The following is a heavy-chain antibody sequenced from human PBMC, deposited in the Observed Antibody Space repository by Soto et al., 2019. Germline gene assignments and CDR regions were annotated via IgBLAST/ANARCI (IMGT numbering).Heavy chain of an antibody. CDR2: IYWDGDK. CDR3: AHRATMTIFGLIIDNGIWFDP. CDR1: GFSLSTSGAA. D-gene: IGHD3-3*01. Sequence: QINLIESGPTLVKPTQTLTLTCTFSGFSLSTSGAAVGWVRQPPGRALEWLALIYWDGDKRYNASLGNRLTITKDTSPNQVVLTLTNVDPADTTTYYCAHRATMTIFGLIIDNGIWFDPWGQGTRVSVSS. J-gene: IGHJ5*02. V-gene: IGHV2-5*02.